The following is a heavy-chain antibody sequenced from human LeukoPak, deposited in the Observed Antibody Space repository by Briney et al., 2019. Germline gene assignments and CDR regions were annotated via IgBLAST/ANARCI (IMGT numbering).Heavy chain of an antibody. CDR3: ARHRGGDYGLDAFDI. Sequence: GESLKISCKGFGYSFTSSWISWVRQMPGKGLEWMGRIDPSDSYTSYSPSFQGHVTISDDKSISTAYLQWSSLKASDTAMYYCARHRGGDYGLDAFDIWGQGTMVTVSS. J-gene: IGHJ3*02. D-gene: IGHD4-17*01. V-gene: IGHV5-10-1*01. CDR2: IDPSDSYT. CDR1: GYSFTSSW.